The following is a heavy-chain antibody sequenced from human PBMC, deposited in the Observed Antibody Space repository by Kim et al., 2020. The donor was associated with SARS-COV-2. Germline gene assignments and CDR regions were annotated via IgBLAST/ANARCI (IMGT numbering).Heavy chain of an antibody. CDR2: ISSSSSII. CDR3: ARDFPGVRGRGGAFDI. Sequence: GGSLRLSCAASGFTFSSYSMNWVRQAPGKGLEWVSSISSSSSIIYSAYSVKGRFTISRDNAKNSLYLQMNSLRAEDTAVYYCARDFPGVRGRGGAFDIWGQGTMVTVSS. J-gene: IGHJ3*02. CDR1: GFTFSSYS. V-gene: IGHV3-21*01. D-gene: IGHD3-10*01.